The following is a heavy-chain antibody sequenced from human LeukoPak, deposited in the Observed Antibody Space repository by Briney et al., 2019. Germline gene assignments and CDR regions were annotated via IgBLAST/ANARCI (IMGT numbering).Heavy chain of an antibody. CDR2: VNPRSGDT. V-gene: IGHV1-2*02. CDR1: GYTFTAYY. Sequence: ASVKVSCKASGYTFTAYYLHWVRQAPGQGLEWMGWVNPRSGDTNYTQNFEGRVAMTRDTSISTAYLELSRLRSDDTAVYYCARENYYGSHGFFDLWGQGTLVAVSS. CDR3: ARENYYGSHGFFDL. J-gene: IGHJ5*02. D-gene: IGHD3-10*01.